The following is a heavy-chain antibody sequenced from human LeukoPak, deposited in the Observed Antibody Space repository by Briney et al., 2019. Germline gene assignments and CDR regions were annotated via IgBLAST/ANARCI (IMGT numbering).Heavy chain of an antibody. J-gene: IGHJ6*02. V-gene: IGHV3-53*04. Sequence: PGGSLRLSCAASGFTPSSNYMNWVRQAPGKGLEWVSVIYSGSNTYYADSVKGRFTISRHNSESPLYLLMNSLGAEDTAVYYCARDGGVVRGYYYGMDVWGQGTTVTVSS. CDR1: GFTPSSNY. CDR2: IYSGSNT. D-gene: IGHD3-10*01. CDR3: ARDGGVVRGYYYGMDV.